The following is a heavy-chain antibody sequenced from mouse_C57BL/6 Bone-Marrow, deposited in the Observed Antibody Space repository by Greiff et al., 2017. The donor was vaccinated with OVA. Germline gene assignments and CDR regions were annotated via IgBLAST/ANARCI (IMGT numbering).Heavy chain of an antibody. J-gene: IGHJ3*01. CDR1: GYAFSSSW. V-gene: IGHV1-82*01. CDR3: ARTPNWSWFAY. Sequence: QVQLQRSGPELVKPGASVKISCKASGYAFSSSWMNWVKQRPGKGLEWIGRIYPGDGDTNYNGKFKGKATLTADKSSSTAYMQLSSLTSEDSAVYFCARTPNWSWFAYWGQGTLVTVSA. D-gene: IGHD4-1*02. CDR2: IYPGDGDT.